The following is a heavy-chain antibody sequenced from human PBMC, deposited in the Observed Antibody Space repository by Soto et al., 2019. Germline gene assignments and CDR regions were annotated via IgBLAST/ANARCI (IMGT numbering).Heavy chain of an antibody. J-gene: IGHJ6*02. CDR3: ARHYASGNYLRPHALYGMDV. CDR1: GGSISSTTYY. CDR2: IYYSGNT. D-gene: IGHD3-10*01. V-gene: IGHV4-39*01. Sequence: QLQLQESGPGLVKPSETLSLTCTVSGGSISSTTYYWGWIRQPPGKGLEWIGSIYYSGNTYYNPSLKSRVTISVDTSKNQFSLKLRSVTAADTAVYYCARHYASGNYLRPHALYGMDVWGQGTTVTVSS.